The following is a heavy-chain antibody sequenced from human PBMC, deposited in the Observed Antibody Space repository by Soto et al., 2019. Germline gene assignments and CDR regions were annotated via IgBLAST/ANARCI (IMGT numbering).Heavy chain of an antibody. CDR1: GASVSTSTDY. Sequence: SETLSLTCTVSGASVSTSTDYWGWIRQPPGKGLEWIGSIYYSGSTYYNPSLKSRATISVDSSKNQFSLNLNSVTAADTAVYYCARPASGGLVPFDCWGQGTLVTSPQ. CDR3: ARPASGGLVPFDC. V-gene: IGHV4-39*01. D-gene: IGHD6-6*01. CDR2: IYYSGST. J-gene: IGHJ4*02.